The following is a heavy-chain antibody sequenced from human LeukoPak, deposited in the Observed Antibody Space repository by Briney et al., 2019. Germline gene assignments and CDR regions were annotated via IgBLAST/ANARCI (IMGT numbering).Heavy chain of an antibody. CDR1: GYSISSGYY. J-gene: IGHJ4*02. V-gene: IGHV4-38-2*02. CDR2: IFHSGSI. Sequence: PSETLSLTCTVSGYSISSGYYWGWIRQPPGKGLEWIGSIFHSGSIYYNPSLKSRVTISVDTSKNKFSLKLRSVTAADTAVFYCARGSFSYFDYWGQGTLVTVSS. CDR3: ARGSFSYFDY.